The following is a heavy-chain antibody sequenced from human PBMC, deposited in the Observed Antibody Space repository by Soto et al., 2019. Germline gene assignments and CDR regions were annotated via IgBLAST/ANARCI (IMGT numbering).Heavy chain of an antibody. J-gene: IGHJ4*02. CDR2: IDPSDSYT. D-gene: IGHD6-19*01. CDR3: ARQGPVAATTAVDC. CDR1: GYSFTTYW. Sequence: GESLKISCKGSGYSFTTYWISWVRQMPGKGLEWMGRIDPSDSYTYNSPSFQGHVTISADKSISTAYLQWSSLKASDTAMYYCARQGPVAATTAVDCWGQGTLVTVSS. V-gene: IGHV5-10-1*01.